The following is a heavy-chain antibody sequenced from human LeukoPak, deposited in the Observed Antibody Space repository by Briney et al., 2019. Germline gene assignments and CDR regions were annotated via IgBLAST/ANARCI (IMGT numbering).Heavy chain of an antibody. CDR1: GFTFSSYS. J-gene: IGHJ4*02. V-gene: IGHV3-21*01. Sequence: GGSLRLSCAASGFTFSSYSMNCVRQAPGKGLEWVSSISSISSYIYYADSVKGRFTLSRDNAKNSLYLQMNRLRAEDTAVYYCAREPLVYYGSGSYSSDYWGQGTLVTVSS. CDR3: AREPLVYYGSGSYSSDY. CDR2: ISSISSYI. D-gene: IGHD3-10*01.